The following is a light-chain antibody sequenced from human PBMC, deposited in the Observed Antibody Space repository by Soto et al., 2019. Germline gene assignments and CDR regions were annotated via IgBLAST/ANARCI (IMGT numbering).Light chain of an antibody. Sequence: QSVLTQPHSVSGAPGQKVTISCTRSSSNIGAAYDVHWYQHLPGTAPKLLIYGNNNRPSGVPDRFSGSKSGTSASLAITGVQAEDEADYYCQSYDGSLSGWVFGGGTKLTVL. CDR3: QSYDGSLSGWV. CDR2: GNN. V-gene: IGLV1-40*01. CDR1: SSNIGAAYD. J-gene: IGLJ3*02.